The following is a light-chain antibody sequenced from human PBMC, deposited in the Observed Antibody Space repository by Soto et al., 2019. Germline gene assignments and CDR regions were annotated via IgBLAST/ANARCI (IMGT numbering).Light chain of an antibody. CDR3: SSYTTSTGIEYV. CDR1: ISDVGGYNS. Sequence: QSVLTQPSSLSGSPGRSINISCTGTISDVGGYNSVSWYQHHPGKAPKLMIYEVSNRPSGVSDRFSGSKSGNTASLTISGLQAEDEADYYCSSYTTSTGIEYVFGTGTKVTVL. V-gene: IGLV2-14*01. J-gene: IGLJ1*01. CDR2: EVS.